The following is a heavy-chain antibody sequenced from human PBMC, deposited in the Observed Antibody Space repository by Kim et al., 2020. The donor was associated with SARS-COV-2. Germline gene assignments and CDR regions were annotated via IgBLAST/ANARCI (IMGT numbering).Heavy chain of an antibody. Sequence: SETLSLTCTVSGGSISSGGYYWSWIRQHPGKGLEWIGYIYYSGSTYYNPSLKSRVTISVDTSKNQFSLKLSSVTAADTAVYYCARGFGLLGPQQPSRSYYYYGMDVWGQGTTVTVSS. CDR2: IYYSGST. V-gene: IGHV4-31*03. CDR1: GGSISSGGYY. CDR3: ARGFGLLGPQQPSRSYYYYGMDV. D-gene: IGHD3-10*01. J-gene: IGHJ6*02.